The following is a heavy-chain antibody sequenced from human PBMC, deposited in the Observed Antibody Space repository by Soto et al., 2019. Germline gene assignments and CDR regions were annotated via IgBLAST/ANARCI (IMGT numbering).Heavy chain of an antibody. V-gene: IGHV1-69*02. D-gene: IGHD3-22*01. CDR2: IIPILGIA. CDR1: GGTFSSYT. Sequence: SVKVSCKASGGTFSSYTISWVRQAPGQGLEWMGRIIPILGIANYAQKFQGRVTITADKSTSTAYMELSSLRSEDTAVYYCARETYYYDSGGYSRPDAFDIWGQGTMVTVSS. CDR3: ARETYYYDSGGYSRPDAFDI. J-gene: IGHJ3*02.